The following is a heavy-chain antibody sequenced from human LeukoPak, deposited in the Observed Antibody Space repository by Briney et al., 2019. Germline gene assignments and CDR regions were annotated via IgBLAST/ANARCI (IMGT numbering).Heavy chain of an antibody. Sequence: GSLRLSCAASGFTFSSYEMNWVRQAPGKGLEWVSYISSSGSTIYYADSVKGRFTISRDNAKNSLYLQMNSLRAEDTAVYYCARDRVGYCSSTSCHSTSHFDYWGQGTLVTVSS. CDR1: GFTFSSYE. V-gene: IGHV3-48*03. CDR2: ISSSGSTI. D-gene: IGHD2-2*01. J-gene: IGHJ4*02. CDR3: ARDRVGYCSSTSCHSTSHFDY.